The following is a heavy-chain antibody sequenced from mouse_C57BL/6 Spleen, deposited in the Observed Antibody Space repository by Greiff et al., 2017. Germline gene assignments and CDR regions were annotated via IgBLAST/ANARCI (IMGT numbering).Heavy chain of an antibody. Sequence: EVTLQESGPGLAKPSQTLSLTCSVTGYSITSDYWNWIRKFPGNKLEYMGYISYSGITYYNPSLKSRISITRDTSKNQYYLQLNSVTTEDTATYDCARGIYYDYDGPYVDVWGTGTTVTVSS. CDR3: ARGIYYDYDGPYVDV. CDR2: ISYSGIT. J-gene: IGHJ1*03. D-gene: IGHD2-4*01. V-gene: IGHV3-8*01. CDR1: GYSITSDY.